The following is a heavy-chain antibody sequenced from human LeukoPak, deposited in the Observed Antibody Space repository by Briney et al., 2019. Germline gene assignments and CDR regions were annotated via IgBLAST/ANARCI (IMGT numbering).Heavy chain of an antibody. V-gene: IGHV1-69*13. CDR1: GGTFSSYA. CDR3: ARAVTPAKPEVI. D-gene: IGHD4-11*01. Sequence: ASVKVSCKASGGTFSSYAISWVRQAPGQGLEWMGGIIPIFGTANYAQKFQGRVTITADESTSTAYMELSSLRSEDTAVYYCARAVTPAKPEVIWGQGTLVTVSS. CDR2: IIPIFGTA. J-gene: IGHJ4*02.